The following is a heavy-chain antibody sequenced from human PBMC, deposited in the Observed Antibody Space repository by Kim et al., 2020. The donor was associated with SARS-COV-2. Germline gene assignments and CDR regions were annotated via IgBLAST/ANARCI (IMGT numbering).Heavy chain of an antibody. CDR2: IYSGGST. CDR1: GFTVSSNY. Sequence: GGSLRLSCAASGFTVSSNYMSWVRQAPGKGLEWVSVIYSGGSTYYADSVKGRFTISRDNSKNTLYLQMNSLRAEDTAVYYCARLTPSTRRAAACKYWYFDLCGRGTLVTVSS. J-gene: IGHJ2*01. D-gene: IGHD6-13*01. V-gene: IGHV3-53*01. CDR3: ARLTPSTRRAAACKYWYFDL.